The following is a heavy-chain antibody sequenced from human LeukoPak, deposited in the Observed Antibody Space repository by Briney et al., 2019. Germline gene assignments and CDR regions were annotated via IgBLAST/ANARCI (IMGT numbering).Heavy chain of an antibody. V-gene: IGHV1-2*02. J-gene: IGHJ4*02. CDR3: ARDRGYNWNDLSTTDY. D-gene: IGHD1-20*01. Sequence: GASVKVSCRASGYTFTGYYMHWVRQAPGQGLEWMGWIDPNSGGANYAQKFQGRVTMTRDTSISTAYMELSRLRSDDTAVYYCARDRGYNWNDLSTTDYWGQGTLVTVSS. CDR1: GYTFTGYY. CDR2: IDPNSGGA.